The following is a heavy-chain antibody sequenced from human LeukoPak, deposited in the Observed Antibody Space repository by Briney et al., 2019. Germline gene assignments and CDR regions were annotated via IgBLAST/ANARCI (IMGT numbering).Heavy chain of an antibody. D-gene: IGHD2-2*01. CDR3: AKVMPLYQLQWGLYDY. CDR1: GFTFSSYA. Sequence: PGGFLRLSCAASGFTFSSYAMSWVRQAPGKGLEWVSAISGSGGSTYYADSVKGRLTISRDNSKNTLYLQMNSLRAEDTAVYYCAKVMPLYQLQWGLYDYWGQGTLVTVSS. CDR2: ISGSGGST. J-gene: IGHJ4*02. V-gene: IGHV3-23*01.